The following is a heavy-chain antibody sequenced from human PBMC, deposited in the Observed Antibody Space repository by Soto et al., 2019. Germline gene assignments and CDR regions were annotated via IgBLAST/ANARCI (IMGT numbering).Heavy chain of an antibody. CDR2: INPNSGNT. CDR1: GYIFTNYD. Sequence: QVQLVQSGAEVKKPGASVKVSCKASGYIFTNYDINWVRQATGQGLEYLGWINPNSGNTGYVQKFQGRVTMTRNTSINTAYMELNSLRSEDTAVYYCARGPGGPDGPGDYWGQGTLVTVSS. D-gene: IGHD2-15*01. V-gene: IGHV1-8*01. J-gene: IGHJ4*02. CDR3: ARGPGGPDGPGDY.